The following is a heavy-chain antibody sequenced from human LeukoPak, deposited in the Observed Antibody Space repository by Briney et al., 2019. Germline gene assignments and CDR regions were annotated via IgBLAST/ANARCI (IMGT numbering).Heavy chain of an antibody. Sequence: SETLSLTCGVSGGSFSSHYWTWIRQPPGKGLEWIGEINPRGSTNYNPSLESRVTVSADTSRNQLSLSLTSVTAADTAVYYCARHNPTYCSGGSCYDLWGQGTLVTVSS. CDR3: ARHNPTYCSGGSCYDL. CDR1: GGSFSSHY. CDR2: INPRGST. J-gene: IGHJ4*02. D-gene: IGHD2-15*01. V-gene: IGHV4-34*01.